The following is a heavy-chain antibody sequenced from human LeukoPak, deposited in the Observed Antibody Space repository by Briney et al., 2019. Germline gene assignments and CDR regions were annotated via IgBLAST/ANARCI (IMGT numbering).Heavy chain of an antibody. V-gene: IGHV4-34*01. CDR2: INHSGST. Sequence: SETLSLTCAVYGGSFSGYYWSWIRQPPGKGLEWIGEINHSGSTNYNPSLKSRVTISVDTSKNQFSLKLSSVTAADTAVYYCARRRCSSTSCYYYYYYYMDVWGKGTTVTVSS. CDR3: ARRRCSSTSCYYYYYYYMDV. D-gene: IGHD2-2*01. J-gene: IGHJ6*03. CDR1: GGSFSGYY.